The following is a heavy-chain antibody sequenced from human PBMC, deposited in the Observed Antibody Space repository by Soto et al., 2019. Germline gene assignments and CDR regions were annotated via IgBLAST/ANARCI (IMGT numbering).Heavy chain of an antibody. Sequence: GVSLRLSCVASGFTCSSYSMFGVRQAPGKGLEWISYIFVSSTTIYYADSVKGRFTVSRDNAQNSLFLLMNSLRVEDTAVYYCARDRDWAFDYWGRGTLVTVSS. V-gene: IGHV3-48*04. D-gene: IGHD3-9*01. J-gene: IGHJ4*02. CDR3: ARDRDWAFDY. CDR2: IFVSSTTI. CDR1: GFTCSSYS.